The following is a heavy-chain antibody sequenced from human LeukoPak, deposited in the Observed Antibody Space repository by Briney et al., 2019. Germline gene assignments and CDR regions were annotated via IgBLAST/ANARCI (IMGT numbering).Heavy chain of an antibody. V-gene: IGHV1-2*02. CDR2: INPNSGGT. J-gene: IGHJ6*03. CDR3: ARDGGYCSGGSCYYYSYYMDV. Sequence: ASVKVSCKASGYTFTGDYMHWVRQAPGQGLEWMGWINPNSGGTNYAQKFQGRVTMTRDTSISTAYMELSRLRSDDTAVYYCARDGGYCSGGSCYYYSYYMDVWGKGTTVTVSS. CDR1: GYTFTGDY. D-gene: IGHD2-15*01.